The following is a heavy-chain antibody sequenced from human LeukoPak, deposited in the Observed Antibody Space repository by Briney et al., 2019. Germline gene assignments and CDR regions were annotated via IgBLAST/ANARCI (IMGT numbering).Heavy chain of an antibody. J-gene: IGHJ4*02. CDR2: ISYSGST. CDR3: ARSQGAYFDY. Sequence: PSETLSLTCTVSGGSISSYYWNWIRQPPGKGPECIGYISYSGSTNYNPSLKSRVTISLDTSKNHFSLKLTSVTAADTAVFYCARSQGAYFDYWGQGILVTVSS. V-gene: IGHV4-59*01. CDR1: GGSISSYY.